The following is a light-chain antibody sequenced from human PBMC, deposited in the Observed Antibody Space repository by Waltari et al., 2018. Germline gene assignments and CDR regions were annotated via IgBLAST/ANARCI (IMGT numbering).Light chain of an antibody. V-gene: IGLV2-14*01. CDR3: SSCTTSNTVV. CDR1: SSDLGSYNY. CDR2: EVS. J-gene: IGLJ1*01. Sequence: QSVLTQPPSVSGAPGQRVTISCTGTSSDLGSYNYVSWYQQHPGKAPKLMIYEVSNWPSGVSDRCSGSKSGNTASLTISGLQAEDEADYYCSSCTTSNTVVFGTGTKVTVL.